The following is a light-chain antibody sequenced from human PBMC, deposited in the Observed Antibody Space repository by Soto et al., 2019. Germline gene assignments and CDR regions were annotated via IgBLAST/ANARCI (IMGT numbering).Light chain of an antibody. CDR2: EVT. CDR3: SSYGGNSNYV. Sequence: QSVLTQPPSASGSPGQSVTISCTGTISDVGLYDYVSWYQQHPGKVPKLLIYEVTQRPSGVPDRFSGSKSGNTASLTVSGLQAEDEADYYCSSYGGNSNYVFGTGTKVTVL. V-gene: IGLV2-8*01. J-gene: IGLJ1*01. CDR1: ISDVGLYDY.